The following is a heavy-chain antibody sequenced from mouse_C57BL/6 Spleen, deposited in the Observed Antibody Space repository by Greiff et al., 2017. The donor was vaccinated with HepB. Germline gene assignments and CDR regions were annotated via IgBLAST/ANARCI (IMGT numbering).Heavy chain of an antibody. Sequence: EVKLVESGGGLVKPGGSLKLSCAASGFTFSSYTMSWVRQTPEKRLEWVATISGGGGNTYYPDSVKGRFTISSDNAKNTLYLQMSSLRSEDTALYYCARQNYYGSSYDYAMDYWGQGTSVTVSS. J-gene: IGHJ4*01. CDR2: ISGGGGNT. CDR1: GFTFSSYT. V-gene: IGHV5-9*01. CDR3: ARQNYYGSSYDYAMDY. D-gene: IGHD1-1*01.